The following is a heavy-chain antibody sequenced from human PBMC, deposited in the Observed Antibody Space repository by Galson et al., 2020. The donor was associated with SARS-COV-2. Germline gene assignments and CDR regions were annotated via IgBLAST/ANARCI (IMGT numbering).Heavy chain of an antibody. CDR1: GFAFIAQA. J-gene: IGHJ4*02. D-gene: IGHD6-13*01. V-gene: IGHV3-30*01. CDR2: ISYDVTTR. CDR3: ARETDDYSSSWYDY. Sequence: GGSLRLPFAPSGFAFIAQAMHWVRQAPGKGLEWVGIISYDVTTRYNADSVKGRFTISRDNSKNTLFLQMNNLRPADTATYYCARETDDYSSSWYDYWGQGTRVTVSS.